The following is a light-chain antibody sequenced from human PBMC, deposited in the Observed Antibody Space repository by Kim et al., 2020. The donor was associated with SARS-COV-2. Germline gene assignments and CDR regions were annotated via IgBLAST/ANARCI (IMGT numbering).Light chain of an antibody. CDR2: EDT. CDR1: KLGYKY. V-gene: IGLV3-1*01. CDR3: QAWDSSIVV. Sequence: SYELTQPPSVSVSPGQTVSITCSGDKLGYKYACWYQQKPGQSPVMVIYEDTKRPSGIPERFSGSNSGNTATLTISGTQATDEADYYCQAWDSSIVVFGGGTKLTVL. J-gene: IGLJ2*01.